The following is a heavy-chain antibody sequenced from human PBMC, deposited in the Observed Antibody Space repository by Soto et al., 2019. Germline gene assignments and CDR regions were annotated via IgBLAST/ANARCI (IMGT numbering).Heavy chain of an antibody. CDR1: GYTFTGYA. Sequence: QVQLVQSGAEEKKPGASVKVSCKASGYTFTGYAMHWVRQAPGQRLEWMGWINAGNGNTQYSQKFQGRVTITRDTPATTAYLELTSRRSEATVVYYCARAVAVAADFDYWGQGTLVTVSS. V-gene: IGHV1-3*05. CDR2: INAGNGNT. D-gene: IGHD6-19*01. J-gene: IGHJ4*02. CDR3: ARAVAVAADFDY.